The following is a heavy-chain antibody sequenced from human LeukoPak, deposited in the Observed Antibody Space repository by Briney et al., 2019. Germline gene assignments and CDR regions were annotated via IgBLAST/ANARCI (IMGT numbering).Heavy chain of an antibody. CDR1: GGSFSGYY. D-gene: IGHD3-10*01. J-gene: IGHJ4*02. Sequence: SETLSLTCAVYGGSFSGYYWSWIRQPPGKGLEWIGEINHSGSTNYNPSLKSRVTISVDTSKNQFSLKLSSVTAADTAVYYCARSLTDMVRDIAYWGQGTLVTVSS. V-gene: IGHV4-34*01. CDR3: ARSLTDMVRDIAY. CDR2: INHSGST.